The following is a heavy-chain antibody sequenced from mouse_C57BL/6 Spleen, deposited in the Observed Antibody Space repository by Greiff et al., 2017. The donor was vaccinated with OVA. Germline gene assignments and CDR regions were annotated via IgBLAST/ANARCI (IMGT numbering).Heavy chain of an antibody. J-gene: IGHJ1*03. Sequence: EVQVVESGGGLVKPGGSLKLSCAASGFTFSSYAMSWVRQTPEKRLEWVATISDGGSYTYYPDNVKGRFTISRDNAKNNLYLQMSHLKSEDTAMYYCARDRGTTVVATDYWYFDVWGTGTTVTVSS. CDR3: ARDRGTTVVATDYWYFDV. CDR1: GFTFSSYA. D-gene: IGHD1-1*01. V-gene: IGHV5-4*01. CDR2: ISDGGSYT.